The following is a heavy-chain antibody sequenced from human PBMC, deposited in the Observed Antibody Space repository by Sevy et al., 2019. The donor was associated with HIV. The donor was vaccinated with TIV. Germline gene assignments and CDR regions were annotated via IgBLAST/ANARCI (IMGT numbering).Heavy chain of an antibody. J-gene: IGHJ3*02. V-gene: IGHV1-2*02. CDR3: ARGATDARRIHNTQAFDI. Sequence: ASVKVSCKASGYTFTGYYMHWIRQAPGQGLEWMGWINPNSGGTNYAQKFQGRVTMTRDTSISTAYMDLSRLRSDDTAVYYCARGATDARRIHNTQAFDIWGQGTMVTVSS. D-gene: IGHD2-15*01. CDR2: INPNSGGT. CDR1: GYTFTGYY.